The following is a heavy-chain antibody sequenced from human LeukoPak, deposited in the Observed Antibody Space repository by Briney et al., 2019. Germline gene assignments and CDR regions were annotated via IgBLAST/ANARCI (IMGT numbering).Heavy chain of an antibody. Sequence: SETLSLTCAVYGGSFSGYYWSWIRQPPGKGLEWIGEINHSGSTNYNPSLKSRVTISVDTSKNQFSLKLSSVTAADTAVYYCARPGHCSGGSCYFHYWGQGTLVTVSS. J-gene: IGHJ4*02. CDR3: ARPGHCSGGSCYFHY. D-gene: IGHD2-15*01. CDR2: INHSGST. V-gene: IGHV4-34*01. CDR1: GGSFSGYY.